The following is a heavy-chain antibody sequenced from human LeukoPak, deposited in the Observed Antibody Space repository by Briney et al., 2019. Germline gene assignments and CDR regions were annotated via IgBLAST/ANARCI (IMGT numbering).Heavy chain of an antibody. D-gene: IGHD2-2*01. J-gene: IGHJ4*02. CDR2: INPSGGST. Sequence: ASXKVSCKASGYTFTSYYMHWVRQAPGQGLEWMGIINPSGGSTSYAQKFQGRVTMTRDTSTSTVYMELSSLRSEDTAVYYCARGPRIVVVPAAAFDYWGQGTLVTVSS. V-gene: IGHV1-46*03. CDR3: ARGPRIVVVPAAAFDY. CDR1: GYTFTSYY.